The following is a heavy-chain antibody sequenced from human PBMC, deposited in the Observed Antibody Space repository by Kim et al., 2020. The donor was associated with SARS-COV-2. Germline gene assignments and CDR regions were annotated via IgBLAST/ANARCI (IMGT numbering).Heavy chain of an antibody. V-gene: IGHV3-33*01. D-gene: IGHD1-26*01. J-gene: IGHJ3*02. Sequence: HAYSVKGRFTISRDNSKNTLYLQMNSLRAEDTAEYYCARDGIVGATAAFDIWGQGTVVTVSS. CDR3: ARDGIVGATAAFDI.